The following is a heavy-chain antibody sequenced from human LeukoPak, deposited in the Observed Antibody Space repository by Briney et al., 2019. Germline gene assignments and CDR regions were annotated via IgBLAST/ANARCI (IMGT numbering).Heavy chain of an antibody. V-gene: IGHV4-59*01. J-gene: IGHJ3*02. CDR2: IYYSGST. CDR3: ARRTYGYRAFDI. CDR1: GGSISSYD. Sequence: SETLSLTCTVSGGSISSYDWSWIRQPPGKGLEWIGYIYYSGSTNYNPSLKRRAAISVDTSKNQFSLKVSAVTAADTAVYYCARRTYGYRAFDIWGQGTMVTASS. D-gene: IGHD1-1*01.